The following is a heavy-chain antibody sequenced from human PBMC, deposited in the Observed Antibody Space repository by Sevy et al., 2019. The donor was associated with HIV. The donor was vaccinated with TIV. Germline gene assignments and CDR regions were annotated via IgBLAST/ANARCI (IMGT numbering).Heavy chain of an antibody. Sequence: ASVKVSCKVSGYTLTELSIHWVRQAPGKGLEWLVTFDPDDGKTIYAQNFQGRVTMTEDTSTDTTYMQLSSLRSEDTAMYYCASTRDYYDSSGYYFDYWGQGTLVTVSS. J-gene: IGHJ4*02. CDR2: FDPDDGKT. V-gene: IGHV1-24*01. CDR1: GYTLTELS. CDR3: ASTRDYYDSSGYYFDY. D-gene: IGHD3-22*01.